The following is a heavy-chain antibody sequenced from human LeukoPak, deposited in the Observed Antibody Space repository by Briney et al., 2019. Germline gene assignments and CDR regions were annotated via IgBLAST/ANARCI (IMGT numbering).Heavy chain of an antibody. CDR2: MNPNSGNT. J-gene: IGHJ6*02. Sequence: ASVKVSCKASGYTFTSYDINWVRQATGQGLEWMGWMNPNSGNTGYAQKFQGRVTMTEDTSTDTAYMELSSLRSEDTAVYYCATDQAASNYVGLDVWGQGTTVTVSS. D-gene: IGHD4-11*01. CDR1: GYTFTSYD. V-gene: IGHV1-8*01. CDR3: ATDQAASNYVGLDV.